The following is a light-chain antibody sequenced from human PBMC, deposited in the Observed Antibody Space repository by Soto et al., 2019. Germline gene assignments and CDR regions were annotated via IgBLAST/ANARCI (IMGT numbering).Light chain of an antibody. CDR3: QQYDQWPLT. Sequence: EIVLTQSPGTLSLSPGERATLFCRASQSVATSQLAWYQQKPGQAPRLLIGASSRATGVPDRFIASGSGTDFTLTISRLEPEDFAVYFCQQYDQWPLTFGGGTKVEIK. CDR1: QSVATSQ. J-gene: IGKJ4*01. CDR2: GAS. V-gene: IGKV3-20*01.